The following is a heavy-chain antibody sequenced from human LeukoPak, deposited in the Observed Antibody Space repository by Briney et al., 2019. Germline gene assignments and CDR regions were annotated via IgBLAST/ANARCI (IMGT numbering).Heavy chain of an antibody. CDR1: GYTFTSYG. CDR3: ARGTPTRFGVVPPSWFDP. V-gene: IGHV1-18*01. Sequence: GASVKVSCKASGYTFTSYGISWMRQAPGQGLEWMGWISAYNGNTNYAQKLQGRVTMTTDTSTSTAYMELRSLRSDDTAVYYCARGTPTRFGVVPPSWFDPWGQGTLVTVSS. CDR2: ISAYNGNT. D-gene: IGHD3-3*01. J-gene: IGHJ5*02.